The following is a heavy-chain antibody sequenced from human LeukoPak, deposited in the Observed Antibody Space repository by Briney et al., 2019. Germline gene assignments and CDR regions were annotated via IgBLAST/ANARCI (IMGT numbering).Heavy chain of an antibody. Sequence: SETLSLTCTVSGGSISTSNYYWGWIRQPPGKGLEWIGNIFYSGSTYYSPSVKSRVTISVDTSKNQFSLKLSSVTAADTAVYYCARGFGDYYYMDVWGKGTTVTVSS. CDR1: GGSISTSNYY. CDR3: ARGFGDYYYMDV. D-gene: IGHD3-3*01. J-gene: IGHJ6*03. CDR2: IFYSGST. V-gene: IGHV4-39*07.